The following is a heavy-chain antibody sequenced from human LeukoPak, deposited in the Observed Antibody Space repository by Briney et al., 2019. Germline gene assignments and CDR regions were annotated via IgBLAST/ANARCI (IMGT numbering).Heavy chain of an antibody. CDR3: ASSRDYYYDSSGSVAFHM. Sequence: GGSLRLSCEASGFTFSTYSMNWVRQAPGKGLEWVSYITNSANSITYADSVKGRFTISRDNAKNSLFLQMSSLKDEDTAVYYCASSRDYYYDSSGSVAFHMWGQGTMVTVSS. J-gene: IGHJ3*02. V-gene: IGHV3-48*02. D-gene: IGHD3-22*01. CDR1: GFTFSTYS. CDR2: ITNSANSI.